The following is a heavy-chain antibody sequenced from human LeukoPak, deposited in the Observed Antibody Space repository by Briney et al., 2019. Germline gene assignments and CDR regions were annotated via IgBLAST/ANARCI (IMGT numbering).Heavy chain of an antibody. CDR3: AREGYSYISEGFDY. CDR2: IYYSGST. Sequence: SETLSLTCTVSGGSISSSSYYWGWIRQPPGKGLEWIGSIYYSGSTYYNPSLKSRVTISVDTSKNQFSLKLSSVTAADTAVYYCAREGYSYISEGFDYWGQGTLVTVSS. J-gene: IGHJ4*02. D-gene: IGHD5-18*01. V-gene: IGHV4-39*07. CDR1: GGSISSSSYY.